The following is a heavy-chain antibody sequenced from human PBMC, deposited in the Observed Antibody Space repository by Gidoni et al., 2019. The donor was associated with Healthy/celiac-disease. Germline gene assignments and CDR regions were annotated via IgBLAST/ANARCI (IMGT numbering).Heavy chain of an antibody. V-gene: IGHV1-46*03. J-gene: IGHJ5*02. Sequence: QVQLVQSGAEVKKPGASVKVSCKASGYTFTSHYMPWVRQAPGQGLEWMGIINPSGGSTSYAQKFQGRVTMTRDTSTSTVYMELSSLRSEDTAVYYCARTPRVAAVAGTRAGNWFDPWGQGTLVTVSS. CDR1: GYTFTSHY. CDR2: INPSGGST. CDR3: ARTPRVAAVAGTRAGNWFDP. D-gene: IGHD6-19*01.